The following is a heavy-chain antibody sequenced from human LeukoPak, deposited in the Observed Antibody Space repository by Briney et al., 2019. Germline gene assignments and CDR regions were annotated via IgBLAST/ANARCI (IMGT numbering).Heavy chain of an antibody. CDR2: IHPRDSDA. CDR3: AKVGPSSSSDY. D-gene: IGHD6-13*01. Sequence: GESLKISRKASGYSFIGYWIAWVRQMPGQGLEWMGTIHPRDSDARYSPSFQGQVTISADKSISTAFLQWSSLKASDTAVYYCAKVGPSSSSDYWGQGTLVTVSS. J-gene: IGHJ4*02. CDR1: GYSFIGYW. V-gene: IGHV5-51*01.